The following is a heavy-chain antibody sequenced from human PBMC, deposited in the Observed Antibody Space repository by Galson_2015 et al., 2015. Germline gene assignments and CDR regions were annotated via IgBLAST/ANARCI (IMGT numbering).Heavy chain of an antibody. CDR2: ISSSGSTI. J-gene: IGHJ6*03. CDR1: GFTFSSYE. CDR3: ARVSRSSIAARRSYYYYYTDV. D-gene: IGHD6-6*01. Sequence: SLRLSCAASGFTFSSYEMNWVRQAPGKGLEWVSYISSSGSTIYYADSVKGRLTISRDNAKNSLYLQMNSLRAEDTAVYYCARVSRSSIAARRSYYYYYTDVWGKGTTVTVSS. V-gene: IGHV3-48*03.